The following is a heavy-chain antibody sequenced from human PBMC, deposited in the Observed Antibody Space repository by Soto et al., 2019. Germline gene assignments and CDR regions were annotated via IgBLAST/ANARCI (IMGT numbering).Heavy chain of an antibody. CDR1: GGSISSYY. CDR2: IYYSGST. CDR3: ARGGLDYYDSSGYYTIEY. D-gene: IGHD3-22*01. V-gene: IGHV4-59*01. J-gene: IGHJ4*02. Sequence: SETLSLTCTVSGGSISSYYWSWIRQPPGKGLEWIGYIYYSGSTNYNPSLKSRVTISVDTSKNQFSLKLSSVTAADTAVYYCARGGLDYYDSSGYYTIEYWGQGTLVTVSS.